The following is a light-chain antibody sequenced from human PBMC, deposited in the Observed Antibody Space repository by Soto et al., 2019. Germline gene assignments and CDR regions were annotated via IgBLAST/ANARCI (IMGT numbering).Light chain of an antibody. CDR2: ATS. V-gene: IGKV1-39*01. J-gene: IGKJ4*01. Sequence: DIQMTQSPSSLSASVGDRVTFTCRASQIISSYLNWYQQKPGKAPDLLIYATSSLQSGVPSRFTGSCTGTDFSLTISRVESEDLAVDYCQQYCRSRTFGRGTKVEIK. CDR1: QIISSY. CDR3: QQYCRSRT.